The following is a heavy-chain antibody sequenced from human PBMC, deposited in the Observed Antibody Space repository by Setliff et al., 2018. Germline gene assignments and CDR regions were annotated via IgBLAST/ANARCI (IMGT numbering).Heavy chain of an antibody. J-gene: IGHJ5*02. V-gene: IGHV3-30-3*01. Sequence: GGSLRLSCAASGFSISDHYMDWVRQAPGKGLEWVAVMSLDETNKYYADSVKGRFTISRDNSRNTLYLQMNSLRAEDTAVYFCARGGYDYDSPCFDPWGQGTLVTVSS. D-gene: IGHD3-22*01. CDR1: GFSISDHY. CDR3: ARGGYDYDSPCFDP. CDR2: MSLDETNK.